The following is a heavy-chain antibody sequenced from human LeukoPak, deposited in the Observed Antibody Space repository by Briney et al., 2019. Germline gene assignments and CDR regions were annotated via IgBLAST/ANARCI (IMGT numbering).Heavy chain of an antibody. D-gene: IGHD2-2*01. CDR3: ARDVVVPATANYYHYYYYMDV. V-gene: IGHV4-4*07. CDR2: IYSSGST. J-gene: IGHJ6*03. CDR1: GGSISSYY. Sequence: TSETLSLTCTVSGGSISSYYWSWIRQPAGKGLEWIGRIYSSGSTNYNPSLKSRVTMSVDTSKNQFSLKLGSVTAADTAVYYCARDVVVPATANYYHYYYYMDVWGKGTAVTVSS.